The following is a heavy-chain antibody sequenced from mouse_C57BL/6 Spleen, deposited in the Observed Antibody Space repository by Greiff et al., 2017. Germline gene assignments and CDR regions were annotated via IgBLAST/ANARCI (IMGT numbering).Heavy chain of an antibody. CDR2: INPSTGGT. D-gene: IGHD1-1*01. CDR3: ARGVTTVRNY. Sequence: VQLQQPGPELVKPGASVKISCKASGYSFTGYYMNWVKQSPEKSLEWIGEINPSTGGTTYNQKFKAKATLTVDKSSSTAYMQLESLTSEDSAVYYCARGVTTVRNYWGQGTTLTVSS. J-gene: IGHJ2*01. V-gene: IGHV1-42*01. CDR1: GYSFTGYY.